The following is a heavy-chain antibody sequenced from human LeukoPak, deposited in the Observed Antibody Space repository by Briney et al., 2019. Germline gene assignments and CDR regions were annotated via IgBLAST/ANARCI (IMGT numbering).Heavy chain of an antibody. CDR2: ITDSGRDT. Sequence: GGSLRLSCAASGFTFSTYAMNWVRQAPGKRLEWVSSITDSGRDTYYAGSVKGRITISRDNSRNTLYLQMNSLRAEDTAVYYCAKDRVFAIVGASYYMDVWGKGTTVTISS. V-gene: IGHV3-23*01. J-gene: IGHJ6*03. CDR1: GFTFSTYA. CDR3: AKDRVFAIVGASYYMDV. D-gene: IGHD1-26*01.